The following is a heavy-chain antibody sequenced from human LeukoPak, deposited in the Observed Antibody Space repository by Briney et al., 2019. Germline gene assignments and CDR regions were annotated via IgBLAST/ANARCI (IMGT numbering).Heavy chain of an antibody. CDR1: GYTFTDYF. CDR2: IIPIFGTA. CDR3: ARGRVGATRLDY. J-gene: IGHJ4*02. Sequence: ASVKVSCKASGYTFTDYFIHWVRQAPGQGLEWMGGIIPIFGTANYAQKFQGRVTITADESTSTAYMELSSLRSEDTAVYYCARGRVGATRLDYWGQGTLVTVSS. D-gene: IGHD1-26*01. V-gene: IGHV1-69*13.